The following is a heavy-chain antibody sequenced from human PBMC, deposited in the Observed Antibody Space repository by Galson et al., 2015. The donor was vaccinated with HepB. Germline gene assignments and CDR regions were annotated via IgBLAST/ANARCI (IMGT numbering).Heavy chain of an antibody. J-gene: IGHJ6*02. V-gene: IGHV3-21*01. CDR2: ISGSSSYI. Sequence: SLRLSCAASGFTFSSYSMIWVRQAPGKGLEWVSSISGSSSYIYYADSMKGRFTISRDNAKNSLYLQMNSLRAEDTAVYYCARQQQWLVQGAYYFGMDVWGQGTTVTVSS. CDR1: GFTFSSYS. CDR3: ARQQQWLVQGAYYFGMDV. D-gene: IGHD6-19*01.